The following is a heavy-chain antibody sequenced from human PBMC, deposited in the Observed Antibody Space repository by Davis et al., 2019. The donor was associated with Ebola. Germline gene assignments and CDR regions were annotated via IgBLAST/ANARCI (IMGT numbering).Heavy chain of an antibody. CDR1: GFTFSDYY. V-gene: IGHV3-30-3*01. D-gene: IGHD3-22*01. CDR2: ISYDGSNK. J-gene: IGHJ4*02. CDR3: ARECYDSSGYYYGLPGDY. Sequence: GGSLRLSCAASGFTFSDYYMSWIRQAPGKGLEWVAVISYDGSNKYYADSVKGRFTISRDNSKNTLYLQMNSLRAEDTAVYYCARECYDSSGYYYGLPGDYWGQGTLVTVSS.